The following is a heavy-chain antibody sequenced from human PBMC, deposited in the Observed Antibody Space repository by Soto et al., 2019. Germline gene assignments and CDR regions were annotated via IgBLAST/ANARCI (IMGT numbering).Heavy chain of an antibody. Sequence: HPGGSLRLSCAASGFTFSSYGMHWVRQAPGKGLEWVAVIWYDGSNKYYADSVKGRFTISRDNSKSTLYLQMNSLRAEDTAVYYCARDLYLLAWPSLVDYWGQGTLVTVSS. CDR3: ARDLYLLAWPSLVDY. V-gene: IGHV3-33*01. CDR2: IWYDGSNK. D-gene: IGHD3-16*02. CDR1: GFTFSSYG. J-gene: IGHJ4*02.